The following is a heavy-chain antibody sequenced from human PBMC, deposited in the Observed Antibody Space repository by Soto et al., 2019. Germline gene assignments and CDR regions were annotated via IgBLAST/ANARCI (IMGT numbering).Heavy chain of an antibody. V-gene: IGHV3-30-3*01. D-gene: IGHD6-13*01. CDR2: ISYDGSNK. Sequence: QVQLVESGGGVVQPGRSLRLSCAASGFTFSSYAMHWVRQAPGKGLEWVAVISYDGSNKYYADSVKGRFTISRDNSKNTLYLQMNSLRAEDTAVYYCAREKGYSSSWYVDYWGQGTLVTVSS. CDR1: GFTFSSYA. CDR3: AREKGYSSSWYVDY. J-gene: IGHJ4*02.